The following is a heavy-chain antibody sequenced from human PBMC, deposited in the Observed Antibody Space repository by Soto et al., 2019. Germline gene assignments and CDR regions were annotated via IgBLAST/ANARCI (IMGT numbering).Heavy chain of an antibody. Sequence: QVQLQESGPGLVKPSETLSLSCGVSGGSISQYYWSWIRQPAGKGLEWIGRIYSGGSTNYNPSLESRGTMSVDTSKNNFSLELSSVTAADTAVYYCARGPGGFGDFSLDYWGQGTLVTVSS. J-gene: IGHJ4*02. CDR2: IYSGGST. CDR3: ARGPGGFGDFSLDY. CDR1: GGSISQYY. D-gene: IGHD3-10*01. V-gene: IGHV4-4*07.